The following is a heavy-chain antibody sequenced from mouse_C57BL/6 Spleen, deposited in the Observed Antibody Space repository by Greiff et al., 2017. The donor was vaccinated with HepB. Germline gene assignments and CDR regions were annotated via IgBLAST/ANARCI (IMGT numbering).Heavy chain of an antibody. V-gene: IGHV8-12*01. CDR1: GFSLSTSGMG. D-gene: IGHD2-4*01. Sequence: QVQLKVSGPGILQSSQTLSLTCSFSGFSLSTSGMGVSWIRQPSGKGLEWLAHIYWDDDKRYNPSLKSRLTISKDTSRNQVFLKITSVHTADTATYYCARRGGDYDEGYYAMDYWGQGTSVTVSS. CDR3: ARRGGDYDEGYYAMDY. CDR2: IYWDDDK. J-gene: IGHJ4*01.